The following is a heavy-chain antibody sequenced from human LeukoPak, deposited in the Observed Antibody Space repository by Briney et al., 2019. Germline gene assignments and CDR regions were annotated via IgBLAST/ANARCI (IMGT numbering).Heavy chain of an antibody. CDR1: GFTFSSYS. CDR3: ARDLNDYGDY. V-gene: IGHV3-21*01. CDR2: ISSSSSYI. Sequence: PWGSLRLSCAASGFTFSSYSMNWVRQAPGKGLEWVSSISSSSSYIYYADSVKGRFTISRDNAKNSLYLQMNSLRAEDTAVYYCARDLNDYGDYWGPGTLVTVSS. J-gene: IGHJ4*02.